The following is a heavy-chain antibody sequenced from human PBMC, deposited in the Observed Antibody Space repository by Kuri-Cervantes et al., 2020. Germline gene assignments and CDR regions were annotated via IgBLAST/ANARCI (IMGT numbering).Heavy chain of an antibody. CDR3: SKGVASGTYYAHTYYFDY. CDR2: ISASGIST. CDR1: GFTFSNYA. D-gene: IGHD3-10*01. Sequence: GESLKISCAASGFTFSNYAMSWVRQAPGKGLEWVSAISASGISTYYADSVKGRFTISRDNSKNTLSLQINSLRAGDTAVYYCSKGVASGTYYAHTYYFDYWGQGTLVTVSS. J-gene: IGHJ4*02. V-gene: IGHV3-23*01.